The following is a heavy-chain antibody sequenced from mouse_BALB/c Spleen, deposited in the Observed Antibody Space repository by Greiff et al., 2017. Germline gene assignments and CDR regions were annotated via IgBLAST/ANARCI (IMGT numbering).Heavy chain of an antibody. CDR3: AREGNGYAMDY. CDR1: GYAFTNYL. CDR2: INPGSGGT. J-gene: IGHJ4*01. D-gene: IGHD2-1*01. Sequence: VKLQESGAELVRPGTSVKVSCKASGYAFTNYLIEWVKQRPGQGLEWIGVINPGSGGTNYNEKFKGKATLTADKSSSTAYMQLSSLTSDDSAVYFCAREGNGYAMDYWGQGTSVTVSS. V-gene: IGHV1-54*01.